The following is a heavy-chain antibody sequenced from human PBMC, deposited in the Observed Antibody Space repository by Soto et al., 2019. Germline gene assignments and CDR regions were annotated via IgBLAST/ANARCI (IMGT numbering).Heavy chain of an antibody. D-gene: IGHD4-17*01. Sequence: GGSLRLSCAASGFTFSSYDMHWVRQATGKGLEWVSAIGTAGDTYYPGSVKGRFTISRENAKNSLYLQMNSLRAGDTAVYYCARDTYGDYAFDIWGQGTMVTVSS. CDR3: ARDTYGDYAFDI. J-gene: IGHJ3*02. CDR2: IGTAGDT. V-gene: IGHV3-13*01. CDR1: GFTFSSYD.